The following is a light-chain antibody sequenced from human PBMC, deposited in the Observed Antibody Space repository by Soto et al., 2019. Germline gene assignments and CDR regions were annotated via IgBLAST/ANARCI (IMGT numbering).Light chain of an antibody. V-gene: IGKV1-39*01. CDR3: QQTYTSPLT. CDR2: TTS. Sequence: DIQMTQSPSSLSASVGDRVTISCRTSQSIDTYLNWYQQKPGKAPKFLLYTTSSLQSGVPSMFSASGSGTDFTLTISSLQPEDFATYYCQQTYTSPLTFGGGTKVEI. CDR1: QSIDTY. J-gene: IGKJ4*01.